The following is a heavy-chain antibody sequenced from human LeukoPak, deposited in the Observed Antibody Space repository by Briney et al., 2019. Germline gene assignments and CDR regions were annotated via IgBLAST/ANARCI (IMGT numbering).Heavy chain of an antibody. CDR1: GFTFDDYG. CDR3: ARDMTTVTTGGVFDY. D-gene: IGHD4-17*01. Sequence: GGSLRLSXAASGFTFDDYGMSWVRQAPGKGLEWVSGINWNGGSTGYADSVKGRFAISRDNAKNSLYLQMNSLRAEDTALYYCARDMTTVTTGGVFDYWGQGTLVTVSS. J-gene: IGHJ4*02. CDR2: INWNGGST. V-gene: IGHV3-20*04.